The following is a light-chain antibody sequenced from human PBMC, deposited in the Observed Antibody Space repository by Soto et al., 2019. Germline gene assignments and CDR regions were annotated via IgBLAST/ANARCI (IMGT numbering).Light chain of an antibody. CDR1: SSDVGTYKY. V-gene: IGLV2-14*01. Sequence: QSALTQPASVSGSPGQSITISCTGTSSDVGTYKYVSWYQQYPGKAPKLMIYGVSNRPSGVSNRFSGSKSGNTASLTISGLQAEDEADYYCYSHARKVFGGGTKLTVL. J-gene: IGLJ3*02. CDR2: GVS. CDR3: YSHARKV.